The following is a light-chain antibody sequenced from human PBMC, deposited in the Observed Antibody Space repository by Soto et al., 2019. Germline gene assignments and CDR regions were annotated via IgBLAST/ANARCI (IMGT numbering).Light chain of an antibody. CDR2: KGS. J-gene: IGKJ1*01. CDR3: MQGTHWPRT. CDR1: QSLVHSNGNTY. Sequence: DVVMTQSPLSLPVTLGQPASISCRSTQSLVHSNGNTYLIWFHQRPGQSPRRLIYKGSIRDSGVPVRFSGSGSGTEFTLKISRVEADDVGVYYCMQGTHWPRTFGQGTKVEIK. V-gene: IGKV2-30*02.